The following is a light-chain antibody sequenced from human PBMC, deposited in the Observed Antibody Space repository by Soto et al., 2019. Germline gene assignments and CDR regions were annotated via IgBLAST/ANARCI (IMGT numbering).Light chain of an antibody. CDR2: GAS. Sequence: EIVLTQSPGTLSLSPGERATLSCRASQSVTASNLAWYQQRPGQAPRLPIYGASSRATGIPDRFSGSGSGTEFTLTIGSLQSEDSAVYYCQQYGSSGTFGQGTKVDIK. V-gene: IGKV3-20*01. CDR1: QSVTASN. J-gene: IGKJ1*01. CDR3: QQYGSSGT.